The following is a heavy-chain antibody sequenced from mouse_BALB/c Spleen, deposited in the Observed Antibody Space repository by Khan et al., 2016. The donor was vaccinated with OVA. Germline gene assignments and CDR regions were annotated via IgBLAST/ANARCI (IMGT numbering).Heavy chain of an antibody. CDR2: IWNDGNT. V-gene: IGHV2-6-1*01. CDR3: ARQPYYHYNIMDY. J-gene: IGHJ4*01. Sequence: QMQLEESGPGLVAPSQSLSITCTISGFSLTNYGVHWVRQPPGKGLEWLVVIWNDGNTAYNSALKSRLTISKDNSKSQVFLKMNSLQTDDTVMYFCARQPYYHYNIMDYWGQGTSVTVSS. D-gene: IGHD2-10*01. CDR1: GFSLTNYG.